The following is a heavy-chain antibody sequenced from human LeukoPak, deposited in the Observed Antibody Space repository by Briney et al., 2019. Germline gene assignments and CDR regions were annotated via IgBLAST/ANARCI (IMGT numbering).Heavy chain of an antibody. CDR2: INHSGST. CDR1: GGSFSNYY. Sequence: SETLSLTCVVYGGSFSNYYWGWLRQPPGKGLEGIGEINHSGSTNYNPSLKSRVTISVDTSKNQFSLKLSSVTAADTAVYYCARGYCSGGSCYSYYYYNYMDVWGKGTTVTVSS. V-gene: IGHV4-34*01. J-gene: IGHJ6*03. D-gene: IGHD2-15*01. CDR3: ARGYCSGGSCYSYYYYNYMDV.